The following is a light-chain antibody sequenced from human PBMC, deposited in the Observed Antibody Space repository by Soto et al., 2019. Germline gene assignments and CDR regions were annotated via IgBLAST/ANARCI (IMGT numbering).Light chain of an antibody. Sequence: ETLLTQSPATLSVSPGERVTLSCRASQSVRYNLAWYQQKPGQAPRLLIYGSSTRAPGIPDRFSGSGFGTEFSLTISSRQSEDFAVYYCQQHNDWPPSTFGQGTKLDIK. CDR3: QQHNDWPPST. CDR1: QSVRYN. CDR2: GSS. J-gene: IGKJ2*01. V-gene: IGKV3-15*01.